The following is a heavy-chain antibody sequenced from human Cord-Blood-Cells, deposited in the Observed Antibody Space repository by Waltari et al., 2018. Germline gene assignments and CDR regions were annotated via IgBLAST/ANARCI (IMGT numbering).Heavy chain of an antibody. J-gene: IGHJ4*02. V-gene: IGHV1-18*01. CDR2: SRGSKGNT. D-gene: IGHD2-15*01. CDR3: ARDTLVGYCSGGSCYSNFDF. Sequence: QVQLVQSGAEVKKPGASVKVSCKASGYTFTSYGISWVRQPPGQGLAWMGWSRGSKGNTTNARRHQGRVTVTTYTSTSTGYMELRRRGSDDTAGYYCARDTLVGYCSGGSCYSNFDFWGQGTLVTVSS. CDR1: GYTFTSYG.